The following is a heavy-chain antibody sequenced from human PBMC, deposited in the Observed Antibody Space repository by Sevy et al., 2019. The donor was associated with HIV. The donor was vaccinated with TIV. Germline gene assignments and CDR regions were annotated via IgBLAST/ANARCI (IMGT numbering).Heavy chain of an antibody. CDR3: ARVLLPGIAAAGRIYYYYGMDV. CDR1: GFTFSSYW. D-gene: IGHD6-13*01. Sequence: GGSLRLSCAASGFTFSSYWMHWVRQAPGKGLVWVSRINSDGSSTSYADSVKGRFTISRDNAKNTLYLQMNSLRAKDTAVYYCARVLLPGIAAAGRIYYYYGMDVWGQGTTVTVSS. J-gene: IGHJ6*02. CDR2: INSDGSST. V-gene: IGHV3-74*01.